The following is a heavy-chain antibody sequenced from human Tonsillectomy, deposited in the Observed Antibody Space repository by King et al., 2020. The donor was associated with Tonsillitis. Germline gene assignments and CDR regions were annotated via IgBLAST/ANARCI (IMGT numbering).Heavy chain of an antibody. V-gene: IGHV1-24*01. J-gene: IGHJ2*01. D-gene: IGHD6-13*01. CDR1: GYTLTELS. CDR2: FDPDDGET. Sequence: QLVQSGAEVKKPGASVRVSCKVSGYTLTELSMHWVRQAPGKGLEWMGGFDPDDGETIYAQRFQGRVTLTEDTSTDTAFLELSSLRSEDTAVYYCATSLSSTWFWYFDLWGRGTLVTVSS. CDR3: ATSLSSTWFWYFDL.